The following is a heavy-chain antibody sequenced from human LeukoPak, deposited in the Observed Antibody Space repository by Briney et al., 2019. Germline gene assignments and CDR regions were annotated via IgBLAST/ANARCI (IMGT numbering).Heavy chain of an antibody. CDR3: ARGNYDSSGYQTR. Sequence: ASVKVSCKGSGYTFSTYTMHWVRQAPGQGLEWMGWINTNTGNPTYAQGFTGRFVFSLDTSVSTAYLQISSLKAEDTAVYYCARGNYDSSGYQTRWGQGTLVTVSS. CDR2: INTNTGNP. D-gene: IGHD3-22*01. CDR1: GYTFSTYT. J-gene: IGHJ4*02. V-gene: IGHV7-4-1*02.